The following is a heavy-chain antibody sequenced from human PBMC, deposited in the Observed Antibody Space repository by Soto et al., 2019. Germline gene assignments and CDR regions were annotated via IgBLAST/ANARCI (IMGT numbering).Heavy chain of an antibody. CDR2: ISSSSSYI. D-gene: IGHD3-10*01. J-gene: IGHJ4*02. CDR3: ARVWFGESEVDY. CDR1: GFTFSSYS. Sequence: SGGSLRLSCAASGFTFSSYSMNWVRQAPGKGLEWVSSISSSSSYIYYADSVKGRFTISRDSAKNSLYLQMNSLRAEDTAVYYCARVWFGESEVDYWGQGTLVTVSS. V-gene: IGHV3-21*01.